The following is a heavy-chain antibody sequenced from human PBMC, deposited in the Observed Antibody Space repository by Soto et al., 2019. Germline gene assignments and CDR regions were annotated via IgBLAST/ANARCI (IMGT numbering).Heavy chain of an antibody. CDR2: ISGRGGST. D-gene: IGHD3-3*01. CDR3: AKVLPHYEFWRGYYTPASSFDY. Sequence: VPLLESGGGLVQPGGSLRLSCAASGFTFSSYALSWFRQAPGTGLEWVSAISGRGGSTYYADSVKGRFTISRDNSKTTLYLQMNSLRAEDTAGYYCAKVLPHYEFWRGYYTPASSFDYWGQGPLVTVSS. V-gene: IGHV3-23*01. J-gene: IGHJ4*02. CDR1: GFTFSSYA.